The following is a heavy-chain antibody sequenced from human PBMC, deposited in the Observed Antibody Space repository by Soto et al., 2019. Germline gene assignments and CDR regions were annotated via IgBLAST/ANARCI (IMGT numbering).Heavy chain of an antibody. D-gene: IGHD3-22*01. CDR1: GFTFSSYG. CDR3: AKDHWGSDYYDSSGYYSAFDY. Sequence: GGSLRLSCAASGFTFSSYGMHWVRQAPGKGLEWVAVISYDGSNKYYADSVKGRFTISRDNSKNTLYLQMNSLRAEDTAVYYCAKDHWGSDYYDSSGYYSAFDYWGQGTLVTVSS. V-gene: IGHV3-30*18. CDR2: ISYDGSNK. J-gene: IGHJ4*02.